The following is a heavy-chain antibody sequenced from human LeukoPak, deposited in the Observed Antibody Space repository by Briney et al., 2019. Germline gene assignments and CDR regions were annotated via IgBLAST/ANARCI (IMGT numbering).Heavy chain of an antibody. CDR2: IIPIFGIA. J-gene: IGHJ6*02. CDR3: ARRYCGGDCYSPDYGMDV. Sequence: SVKVSCRASGGTFSSYAISWVRQAPGQGLEWMGRIIPIFGIANYAQKFQGRVTITADKSTSTAYMELSSLRSEDTAVYYCARRYCGGDCYSPDYGMDVWGQGTTVAVSS. CDR1: GGTFSSYA. V-gene: IGHV1-69*04. D-gene: IGHD2-21*02.